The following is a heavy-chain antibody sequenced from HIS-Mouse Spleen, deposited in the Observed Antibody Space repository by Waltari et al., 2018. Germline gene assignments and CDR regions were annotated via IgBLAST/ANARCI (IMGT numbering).Heavy chain of an antibody. J-gene: IGHJ3*02. Sequence: EVQLVESGGGLVKPGGSLRLSCAASGFTFSNAWMSWVRQAPGKGLEWVGRIKSKTDGGTTDYAAPVKGRFTISREDAKNTLYLQMNSLKTEDTAVYYCTYSSSWYRNNACDIWGQGTMVTVSS. CDR3: TYSSSWYRNNACDI. V-gene: IGHV3-15*01. CDR2: IKSKTDGGTT. CDR1: GFTFSNAW. D-gene: IGHD6-13*01.